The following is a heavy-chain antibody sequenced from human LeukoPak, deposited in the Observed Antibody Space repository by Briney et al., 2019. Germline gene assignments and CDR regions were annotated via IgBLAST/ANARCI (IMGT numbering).Heavy chain of an antibody. Sequence: SQTLSLTCAVSGGSISSGGYSWSWIRQPPGKGLEWIGYIYHSGSTYYNPSLKSRVTISVDRSKNQFSLKLSSVTAADTAVYYCARPHHRFRLRYSGSYYRDASLAFDIWGQGTMVTVSS. J-gene: IGHJ3*02. CDR2: IYHSGST. CDR1: GGSISSGGYS. V-gene: IGHV4-30-2*01. CDR3: ARPHHRFRLRYSGSYYRDASLAFDI. D-gene: IGHD1-26*01.